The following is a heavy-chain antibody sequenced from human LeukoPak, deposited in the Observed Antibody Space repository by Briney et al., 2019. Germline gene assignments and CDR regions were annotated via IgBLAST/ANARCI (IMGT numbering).Heavy chain of an antibody. CDR3: ARGTVVPAAIAPPFDY. D-gene: IGHD2-2*01. CDR2: IYYSGST. J-gene: IGHJ4*02. V-gene: IGHV4-39*07. CDR1: GGSISSSSYY. Sequence: PSETLSLTCTVSGGSISSSSYYWGWIRQPPGKGLEWIGSIYYSGSTYYNPSLKSRVTISVDTSKNQFSLKLSSVTAADTAVYYCARGTVVPAAIAPPFDYWAREPWSPSPQ.